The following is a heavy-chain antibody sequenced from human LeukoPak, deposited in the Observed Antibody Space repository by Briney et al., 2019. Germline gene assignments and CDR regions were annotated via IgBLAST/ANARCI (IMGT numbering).Heavy chain of an antibody. D-gene: IGHD3-10*01. V-gene: IGHV3-7*05. J-gene: IGHJ4*02. CDR3: ARDRVTMVRGVNYYFDY. CDR1: GYSFTSYW. Sequence: GESLKISCQGSGYSFTSYWISWVRQAPGKGLEWVANIKQDGSEKYYVDSVKGRFTISRDNAKNSLYLQMNSLRAEDTAVYYCARDRVTMVRGVNYYFDYWGQGTLVTVSS. CDR2: IKQDGSEK.